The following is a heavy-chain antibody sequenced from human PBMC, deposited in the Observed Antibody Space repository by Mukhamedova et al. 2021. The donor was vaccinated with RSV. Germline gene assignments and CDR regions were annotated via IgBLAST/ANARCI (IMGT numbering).Heavy chain of an antibody. Sequence: YADSVRGRFTISRDNAENSLYLQMNSLKIDDTAVYYCARTSGGDYWGQGTLVNVSS. D-gene: IGHD2-2*01. V-gene: IGHV3-11*01. J-gene: IGHJ4*02. CDR3: ARTSGGDY.